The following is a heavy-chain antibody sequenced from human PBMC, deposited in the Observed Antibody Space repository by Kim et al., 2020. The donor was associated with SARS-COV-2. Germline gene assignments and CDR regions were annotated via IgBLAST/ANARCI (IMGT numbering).Heavy chain of an antibody. J-gene: IGHJ4*02. CDR1: GFTFSTYA. CDR2: IFGAGGGI. D-gene: IGHD1-26*01. CDR3: AKDRHPDGMWEIDY. V-gene: IGHV3-23*01. Sequence: GGSLRLSCAASGFTFSTYAMNWVRQGPGKGLEWVAGIFGAGGGIYYAGSVKGRFTISRDNSKNIVYLKINSLRAEDTATYYCAKDRHPDGMWEIDYWGQGTLVTASS.